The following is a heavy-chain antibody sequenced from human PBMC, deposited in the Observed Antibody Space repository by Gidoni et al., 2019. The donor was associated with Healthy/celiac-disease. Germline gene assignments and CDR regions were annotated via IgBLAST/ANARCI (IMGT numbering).Heavy chain of an antibody. V-gene: IGHV4-39*07. CDR3: AREEYSSSWYPIGMDV. CDR2: IYYSGST. J-gene: IGHJ6*02. CDR1: GGSISSSSYY. Sequence: QLQLQESGPGLVKPSETLSLTCTVSGGSISSSSYYWGWIRQPPGKGLAWIGSIYYSGSTYYNPSLKSRVTISVDTSKNQFSLKLSSVTAADTAVYYCAREEYSSSWYPIGMDVWGQGTTVTVSS. D-gene: IGHD6-13*01.